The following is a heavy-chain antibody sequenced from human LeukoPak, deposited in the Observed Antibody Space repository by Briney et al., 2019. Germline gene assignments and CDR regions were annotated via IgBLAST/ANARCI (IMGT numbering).Heavy chain of an antibody. J-gene: IGHJ5*02. Sequence: PSEILSLTCTVSGGSISSYYWSWIRQPPGKGLEWIGYIYYSGSTNYNPSLKSRVTISADTSKNQFSLKLNSVTAADTAVYYCVRPYCSSSTSCYEFDPWGQGTLVTVSS. V-gene: IGHV4-59*08. D-gene: IGHD2-2*01. CDR3: VRPYCSSSTSCYEFDP. CDR1: GGSISSYY. CDR2: IYYSGST.